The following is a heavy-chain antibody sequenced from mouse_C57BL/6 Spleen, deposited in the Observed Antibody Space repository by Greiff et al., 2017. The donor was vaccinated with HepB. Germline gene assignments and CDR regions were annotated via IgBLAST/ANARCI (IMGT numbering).Heavy chain of an antibody. CDR3: ASSGYGAWFAY. V-gene: IGHV1-82*01. J-gene: IGHJ3*01. D-gene: IGHD3-2*02. CDR2: IYPGDGDT. CDR1: GYAFSSSW. Sequence: QVHVKQSGPELVKPGASVKISCKASGYAFSSSWMNWVKQRPGKGLEWIGRIYPGDGDTNYNGKFKGKATLTADKSSSTAYMQPSSLTSEDSAVYFCASSGYGAWFAYWGQGTLVTVSA.